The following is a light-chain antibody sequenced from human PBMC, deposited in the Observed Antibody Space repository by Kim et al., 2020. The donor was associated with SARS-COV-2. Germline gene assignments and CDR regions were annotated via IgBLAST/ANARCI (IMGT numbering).Light chain of an antibody. J-gene: IGLJ3*02. V-gene: IGLV3-1*01. CDR1: KFGDKF. CDR3: QAWDSNTWV. CDR2: EDT. Sequence: PGQTGSLSRPGDKFGDKFVWRDQQKPRQSPVLLIYEDTKRPSGIPVRFSGSYSGNTATLTISGTQAMDEADYYCQAWDSNTWVFGGGTQLTVL.